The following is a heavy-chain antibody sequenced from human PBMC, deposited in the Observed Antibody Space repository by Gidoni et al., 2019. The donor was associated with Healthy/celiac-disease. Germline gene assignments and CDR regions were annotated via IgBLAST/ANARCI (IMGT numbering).Heavy chain of an antibody. CDR1: GFPFSSYG. D-gene: IGHD5-12*01. CDR3: ARARVVATTALFDY. J-gene: IGHJ4*02. Sequence: QVQLVESGGGVVQPGRSLRLSCAASGFPFSSYGMHWVRQAPGKGLEWVAVIWYDGSNKYYADSVKGRFTISRDNSKNTLYLQMNSLRAEDTAVYYCARARVVATTALFDYWGQGTLVTVSS. V-gene: IGHV3-33*01. CDR2: IWYDGSNK.